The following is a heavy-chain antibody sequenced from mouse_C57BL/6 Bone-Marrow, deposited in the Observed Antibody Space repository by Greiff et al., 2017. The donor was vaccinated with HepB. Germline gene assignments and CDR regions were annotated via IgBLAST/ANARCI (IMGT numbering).Heavy chain of an antibody. CDR2: IHPSDSDT. Sequence: QVQLQQPGAELVKPGASVKVSCKASGYTFTSYWMHWVKQRPGQGLEWIGRIHPSDSDTNYNQKFKGKATLTVDKSSSTAYMQRSSLTSEDSAVYYCATGADYYAMDYWGQGTSVTVSS. J-gene: IGHJ4*01. V-gene: IGHV1-74*01. CDR3: ATGADYYAMDY. CDR1: GYTFTSYW.